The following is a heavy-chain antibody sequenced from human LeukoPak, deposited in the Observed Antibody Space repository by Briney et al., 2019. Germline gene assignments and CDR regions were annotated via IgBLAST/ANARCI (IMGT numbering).Heavy chain of an antibody. J-gene: IGHJ5*02. D-gene: IGHD5-18*01. CDR2: IYTSGST. V-gene: IGHV4-4*07. Sequence: SETLSLTCTVSGGSISSHYWSWIRQPAGKGLEWIGRIYTSGSTNYNPSLKSRVTMSVDASKNQFSLKLSSVTAADTAVYYCARDGRGLRYSYGYEFYWFDPWGQGTLVTVSS. CDR1: GGSISSHY. CDR3: ARDGRGLRYSYGYEFYWFDP.